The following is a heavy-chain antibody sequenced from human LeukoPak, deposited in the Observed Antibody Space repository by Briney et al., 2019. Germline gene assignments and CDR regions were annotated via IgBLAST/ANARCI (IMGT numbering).Heavy chain of an antibody. CDR3: ARASWVADFDY. Sequence: GGSLRLSCAASGFTFSSYSMTWVRQAPGKGLEWVSYISSSSSTIYYADSVKGRFTISGDNDKNSLYLQMNSLRAEDTAVYYCARASWVADFDYWGQGTLVTVSS. V-gene: IGHV3-48*01. CDR1: GFTFSSYS. J-gene: IGHJ4*02. CDR2: ISSSSSTI. D-gene: IGHD3-16*01.